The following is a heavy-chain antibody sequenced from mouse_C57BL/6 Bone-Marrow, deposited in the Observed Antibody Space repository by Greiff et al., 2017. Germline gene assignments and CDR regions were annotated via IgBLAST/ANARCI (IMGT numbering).Heavy chain of an antibody. V-gene: IGHV5-16*01. CDR3: ARGGKTGFAY. CDR2: INYDGSST. D-gene: IGHD4-1*01. Sequence: EVQLQGSEGGLVQPGSSMKLSCTASGFTFSDYYMAWVRQVPEKGLEWVANINYDGSSTYYLDSLKSRFIISRDNAKNILYLQMSSLKSEDTATYYCARGGKTGFAYWGQGTLVTVSA. CDR1: GFTFSDYY. J-gene: IGHJ3*01.